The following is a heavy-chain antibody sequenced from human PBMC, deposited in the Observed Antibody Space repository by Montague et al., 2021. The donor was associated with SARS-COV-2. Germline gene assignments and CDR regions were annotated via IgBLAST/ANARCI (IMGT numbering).Heavy chain of an antibody. CDR1: GGSFSGYH. J-gene: IGHJ6*01. V-gene: IGHV4-34*01. CDR2: INHGGIT. CDR3: ARLRDGVVPSPILGVGPYYSYSCIDV. Sequence: SETLSLTCAVYGGSFSGYHWNWIRQPPGKGLEWIGEINHGGITNYNPSLKSRLTISADTSKNQFSLKLTSVAAADTAVYYCARLRDGVVPSPILGVGPYYSYSCIDVGGEGTTVTVSS. D-gene: IGHD3-10*01.